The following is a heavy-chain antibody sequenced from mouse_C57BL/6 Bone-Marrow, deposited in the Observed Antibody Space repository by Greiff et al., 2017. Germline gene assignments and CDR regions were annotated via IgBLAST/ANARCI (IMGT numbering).Heavy chain of an antibody. CDR2: INPYNGGT. J-gene: IGHJ4*01. CDR3: ARWCPGAMDY. CDR1: GYTFTDYY. V-gene: IGHV1-19*01. D-gene: IGHD1-1*02. Sequence: VQLQQSGPVLVKPGASVKMSCKASGYTFTDYYMNWVKQSHGKSLEWIGVINPYNGGTSYNQKFKGKATLTVDKSSSTAYMELNSLTSEDSAVYYCARWCPGAMDYWGQGTSVTVSS.